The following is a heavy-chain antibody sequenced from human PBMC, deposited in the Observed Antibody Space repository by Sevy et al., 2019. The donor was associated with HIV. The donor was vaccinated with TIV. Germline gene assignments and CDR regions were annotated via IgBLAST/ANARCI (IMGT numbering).Heavy chain of an antibody. CDR1: GFTFSSYA. Sequence: GGSLRLSCAASGFTFSSYAMSWVRQAPGKGLEWVSAISGSGGSTYYADSVKGRFTISRDNSKNTLYLQMNSLRAEDTAVYYCAKERRTQSAVVVTISPDDYWGQGTLVTVSS. J-gene: IGHJ4*02. CDR3: AKERRTQSAVVVTISPDDY. V-gene: IGHV3-23*01. CDR2: ISGSGGST. D-gene: IGHD5-12*01.